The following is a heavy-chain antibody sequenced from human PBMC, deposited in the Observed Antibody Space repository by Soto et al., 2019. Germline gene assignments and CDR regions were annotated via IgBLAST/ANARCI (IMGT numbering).Heavy chain of an antibody. CDR3: ARDRYRHGRRIHYYYGMDV. CDR1: GGSISSYY. J-gene: IGHJ6*02. CDR2: IYYSGST. D-gene: IGHD5-18*01. V-gene: IGHV4-59*01. Sequence: QVQLQESGPGLVKPSETLSLTCTVSGGSISSYYWSWIRQPPGKGLEWIGYIYYSGSTNYNPSLNSRVTISVDTPKNQLTLKLSSVPAADTAVYYCARDRYRHGRRIHYYYGMDVWGQGTTVTVSS.